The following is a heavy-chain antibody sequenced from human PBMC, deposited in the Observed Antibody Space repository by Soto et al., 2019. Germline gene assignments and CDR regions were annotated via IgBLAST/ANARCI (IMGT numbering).Heavy chain of an antibody. CDR1: GYTFTRNG. J-gene: IGHJ6*02. D-gene: IGHD6-6*01. Sequence: QVQLVQSRAEVKKPGASVKVSCQASGYTFTRNGINWVRQAPGQGLEWMGWISPYNGDTYYAQKCQGRVTMTTDTSPSTAYMELRSLRYDDTAVYYCARIRASLDGMDVWGQGTTVTVSS. V-gene: IGHV1-18*01. CDR3: ARIRASLDGMDV. CDR2: ISPYNGDT.